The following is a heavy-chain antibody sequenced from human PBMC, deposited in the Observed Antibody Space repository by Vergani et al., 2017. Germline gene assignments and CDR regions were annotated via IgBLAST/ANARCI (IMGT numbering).Heavy chain of an antibody. J-gene: IGHJ4*02. CDR3: AGPQGTSAYYYGGFDY. Sequence: EVQLLESGGDLVQPGGSLRLSCAAPGFTFNHYAMNWVRQAPGKGLEWVSTISSDGGITYYADPVKARFTNTRDNSKNTLSLQMNSLTAEDTAIYYCAGPQGTSAYYYGGFDYWGQGILVTVSS. CDR2: ISSDGGIT. D-gene: IGHD3-22*01. V-gene: IGHV3-23*01. CDR1: GFTFNHYA.